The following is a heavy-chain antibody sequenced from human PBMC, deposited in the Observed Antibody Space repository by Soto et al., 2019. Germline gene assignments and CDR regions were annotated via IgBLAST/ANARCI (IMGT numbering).Heavy chain of an antibody. CDR1: GVTFSSYA. Sequence: GGSLRLSCAASGVTFSSYAISWVRQAPGKGLEWVSGLSGSGGTTYYADSVRGRFSISRDNSKNTLYLQMNSLRAEDTAVYYCAKVGCIAAAFLISENAYRGQGTLVTVSS. CDR2: LSGSGGTT. D-gene: IGHD6-13*01. CDR3: AKVGCIAAAFLISENAY. J-gene: IGHJ4*02. V-gene: IGHV3-23*01.